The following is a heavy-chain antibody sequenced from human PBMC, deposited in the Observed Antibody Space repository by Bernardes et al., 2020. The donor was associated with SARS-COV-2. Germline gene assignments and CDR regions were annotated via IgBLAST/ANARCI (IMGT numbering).Heavy chain of an antibody. J-gene: IGHJ6*02. V-gene: IGHV1-2*02. CDR2: INPKSGGT. D-gene: IGHD3-22*01. CDR3: ALPPTNYDRYGMDV. CDR1: GYPFPDYY. Sequence: AGEQVPRKASGYPFPDYYIHWVRQAPGQGLEWMGWINPKSGGTNYAQRFQGRVTMTRDTSISTAYMELSRLRSDDTAVYYCALPPTNYDRYGMDVWGRGTTVTVSS.